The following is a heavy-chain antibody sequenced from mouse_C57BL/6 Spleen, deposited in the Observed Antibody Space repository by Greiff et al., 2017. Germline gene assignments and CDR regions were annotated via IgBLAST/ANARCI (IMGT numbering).Heavy chain of an antibody. CDR2: IWSDGST. CDR1: GFSLTSYG. CDR3: ARHRYSKGGYYAMDY. Sequence: VKLMESGPGLVAPSQSLSITCTVSGFSLTSYGVHWVRQPPGKGLEWLVVIWSDGSTTYNSALKSRLSISKDNSKSQVFLKMNSLQTDDTAMYYCARHRYSKGGYYAMDYWGQGTSVTVSS. V-gene: IGHV2-6-1*01. J-gene: IGHJ4*01. D-gene: IGHD2-5*01.